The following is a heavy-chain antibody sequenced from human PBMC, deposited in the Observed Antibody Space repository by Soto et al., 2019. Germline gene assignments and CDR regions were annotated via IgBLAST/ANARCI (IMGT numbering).Heavy chain of an antibody. J-gene: IGHJ6*02. CDR2: ISAYNGNT. V-gene: IGHV1-18*01. CDR1: GYTFTSYG. D-gene: IGHD6-19*01. Sequence: ASVKVSCKASGYTFTSYGISWVRQAPGQGLEWMGWISAYNGNTNYAQKHQGRVTMTTDTSTSTAYMELRSLRSDDTAVYYCARPGEAVERQYGMDVWGQGTTVTVSS. CDR3: ARPGEAVERQYGMDV.